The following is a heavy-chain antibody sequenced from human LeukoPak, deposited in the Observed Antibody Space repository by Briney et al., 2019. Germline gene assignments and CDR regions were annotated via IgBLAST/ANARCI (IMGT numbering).Heavy chain of an antibody. CDR1: GGTFSSYA. CDR3: ARGSMVRGVISAFDI. V-gene: IGHV1-69*13. Sequence: ASVKVSCKASGGTFSSYAISWVRQAPGQGLEWMGGIIPIFGTANYAQKFQGRVTITADESTSTAYMELSSLRSEDTAVYYCARGSMVRGVISAFDIWGQGTMVTVSS. J-gene: IGHJ3*02. CDR2: IIPIFGTA. D-gene: IGHD3-10*01.